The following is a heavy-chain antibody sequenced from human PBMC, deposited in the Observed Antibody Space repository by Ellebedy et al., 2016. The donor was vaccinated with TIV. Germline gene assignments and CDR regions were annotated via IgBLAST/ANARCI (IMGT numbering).Heavy chain of an antibody. CDR1: GFTFSSYD. J-gene: IGHJ4*02. D-gene: IGHD1/OR15-1a*01. CDR2: INKDGSAK. Sequence: GESLKISCAASGFTFSSYDMHWVRQAPGKGLEWVANINKDGSAKYYVDSVKGRFTISRDNAENSLYLQMNSLRAEDTAVYYCARENWTNDYWGQGTLVTVSS. V-gene: IGHV3-7*01. CDR3: ARENWTNDY.